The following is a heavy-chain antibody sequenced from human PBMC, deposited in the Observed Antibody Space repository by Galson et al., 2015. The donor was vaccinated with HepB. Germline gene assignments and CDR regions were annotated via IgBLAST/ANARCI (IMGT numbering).Heavy chain of an antibody. V-gene: IGHV3-30*18. J-gene: IGHJ5*02. CDR3: AKDYTAMSS. Sequence: SLRLSCAASGFTFSSYGMHWVRQAPGKGLEWVAVISYDGSNKYYADSVKGRFTISRDNSKNTLYLQMNSLRAEDTAVYYCAKDYTAMSSWGQGTLVTVSS. CDR2: ISYDGSNK. CDR1: GFTFSSYG. D-gene: IGHD5-18*01.